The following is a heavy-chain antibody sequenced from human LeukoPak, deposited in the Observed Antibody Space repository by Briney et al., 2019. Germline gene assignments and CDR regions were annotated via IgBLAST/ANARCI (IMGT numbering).Heavy chain of an antibody. CDR2: ISGNDDGT. CDR3: AKRGPIYSASPGNYFDY. V-gene: IGHV3-23*01. Sequence: GGSLRLSCTASGFTFSTCGMTWVRQAPGKGLDWVSSISGNDDGTYYADSVKGRFTISRDNSKNTLYLQMNSLRAEDTAIYYCAKRGPIYSASPGNYFDYWGQGTLVTVSS. J-gene: IGHJ4*02. CDR1: GFTFSTCG. D-gene: IGHD3-10*01.